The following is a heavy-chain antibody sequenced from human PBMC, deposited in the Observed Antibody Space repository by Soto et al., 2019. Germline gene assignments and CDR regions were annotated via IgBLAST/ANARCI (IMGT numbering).Heavy chain of an antibody. V-gene: IGHV3-23*01. CDR2: ISSSGGST. CDR3: AKDRDSSSVP. D-gene: IGHD6-13*01. CDR1: GFTFSSYA. Sequence: PGGSLRLSCAASGFTFSSYAMSWVRQAPGKGLEWVSAISSSGGSTYYADSVKGRFTISRDNSKNTLYLQMNSLRAEDTAIYFCAKDRDSSSVPWGQGTLVTVSS. J-gene: IGHJ5*02.